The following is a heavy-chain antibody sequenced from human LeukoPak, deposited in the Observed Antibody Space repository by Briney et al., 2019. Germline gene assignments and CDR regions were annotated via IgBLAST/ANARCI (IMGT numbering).Heavy chain of an antibody. CDR3: ARDGGYYFDY. J-gene: IGHJ4*02. CDR2: LSYDEKNK. D-gene: IGHD3-16*01. Sequence: GRSLRLPCAASGFTFSDYAMHWVRQAPGKGLEWVSILSYDEKNKYYADSVKGRFTISRDTSKNTLYLQMNSLRSEDTAVYYCARDGGYYFDYWGQGTLVTVSS. V-gene: IGHV3-30*04. CDR1: GFTFSDYA.